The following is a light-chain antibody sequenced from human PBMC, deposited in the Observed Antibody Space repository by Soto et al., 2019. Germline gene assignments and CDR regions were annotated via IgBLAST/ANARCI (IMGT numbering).Light chain of an antibody. Sequence: EIVMTQSPATLSVSPGERTTLSCRASQSVGNNLAWYQQKPGQAPRLLIYGAYTRATGIPARFSGSGSGTDFTLTISSLGPEDFAIYHCQQRRSWPWTFGQGTKVDIK. CDR2: GAY. V-gene: IGKV3-15*01. J-gene: IGKJ1*01. CDR3: QQRRSWPWT. CDR1: QSVGNN.